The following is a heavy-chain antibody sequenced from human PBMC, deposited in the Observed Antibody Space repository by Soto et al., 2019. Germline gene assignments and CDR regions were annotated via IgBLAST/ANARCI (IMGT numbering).Heavy chain of an antibody. CDR2: ITGSGDST. D-gene: IGHD1-20*01. CDR3: AKAISGYNAPLDH. V-gene: IGHV3-23*01. Sequence: GGSLRLSCAASGFTFSSYNMNWVRQAPGKGLEWVSVITGSGDSTYYADSVKGRFTISRDNSKNTLYVQMNSLRAEDTAVYYCAKAISGYNAPLDHWGQGTRVTVSS. CDR1: GFTFSSYN. J-gene: IGHJ4*02.